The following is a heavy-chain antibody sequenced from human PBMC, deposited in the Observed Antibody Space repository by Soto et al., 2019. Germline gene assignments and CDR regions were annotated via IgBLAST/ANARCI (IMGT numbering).Heavy chain of an antibody. CDR1: GFTFSRFA. V-gene: IGHV3-30-3*01. CDR3: ARARDSGSYYKSSDY. CDR2: ISYDGDDK. J-gene: IGHJ4*02. Sequence: PGGSLRLSCAASGFTFSRFAMYWVRQAPGEGLECVAVISYDGDDKNYADSVKGRFTISRDNSKNTLFLQMNNLRVEDTAVYYCARARDSGSYYKSSDYWGRGMLVTVSS. D-gene: IGHD3-10*01.